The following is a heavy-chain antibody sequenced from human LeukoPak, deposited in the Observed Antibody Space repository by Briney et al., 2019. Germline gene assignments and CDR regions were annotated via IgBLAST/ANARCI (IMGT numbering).Heavy chain of an antibody. D-gene: IGHD6-13*01. J-gene: IGHJ4*02. Sequence: PGGSLRLSCAASGFTFSSIWMSWVRQAPGKGLEWVANMKYDGSDKYYVDSVKGRFTISRDNAKNSLYLQMNSLRAEDTAVYYCARDIEAAGLFLDYWGQGTLVTVSS. CDR1: GFTFSSIW. V-gene: IGHV3-7*01. CDR2: MKYDGSDK. CDR3: ARDIEAAGLFLDY.